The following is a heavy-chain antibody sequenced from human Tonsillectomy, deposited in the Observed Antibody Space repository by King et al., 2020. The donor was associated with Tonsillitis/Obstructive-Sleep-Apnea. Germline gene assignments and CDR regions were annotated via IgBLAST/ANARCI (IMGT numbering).Heavy chain of an antibody. V-gene: IGHV3-21*01. D-gene: IGHD2-2*01. CDR2: ISRSSSYI. Sequence: VQLVESGGGLVKPGGSLRLSCAASGFTFSSYSMNWVRQAPGKGLEWVSSISRSSSYIFYADSVKGRFTISRDNAKNSLYLQMNSLRAEDTAVYYCARDFNIVVVPADWFDPWGQGTLVTVSS. CDR1: GFTFSSYS. CDR3: ARDFNIVVVPADWFDP. J-gene: IGHJ5*02.